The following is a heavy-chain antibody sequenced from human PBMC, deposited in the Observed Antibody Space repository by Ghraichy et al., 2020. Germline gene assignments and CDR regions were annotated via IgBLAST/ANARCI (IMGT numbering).Heavy chain of an antibody. Sequence: GGSLRLSCAASGFTFSSYWMSWVRQAPGKGLEWVANIKQDGSEKYYVDSVKGRFTISRDNAKNSLYLQMNSLRAEDTAVYYCAREDYDSTRGYFDYWGQGTLVTVSS. CDR2: IKQDGSEK. CDR1: GFTFSSYW. V-gene: IGHV3-7*01. CDR3: AREDYDSTRGYFDY. J-gene: IGHJ4*02. D-gene: IGHD3-22*01.